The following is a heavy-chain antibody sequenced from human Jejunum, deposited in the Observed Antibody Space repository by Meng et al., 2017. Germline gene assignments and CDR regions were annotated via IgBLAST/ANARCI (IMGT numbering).Heavy chain of an antibody. V-gene: IGHV4-61*08. J-gene: IGHJ4*02. Sequence: QWQLQESGPGLVRPSETLSLICTVSGGSVSRAGYQWGWIRQPPGKGLEWIGYASTNYNPSLKSRVTISLDTSRNQFSLSLSSVTAADTAVYYCARDHMGSLDYWGQGILVTVSS. CDR3: ARDHMGSLDY. CDR2: AST. D-gene: IGHD1-26*01. CDR1: GGSVSRAGYQ.